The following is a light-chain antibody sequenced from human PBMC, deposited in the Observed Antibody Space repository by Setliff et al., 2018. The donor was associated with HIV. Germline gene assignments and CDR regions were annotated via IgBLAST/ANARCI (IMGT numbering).Light chain of an antibody. CDR2: EVS. Sequence: QSVLTQPASVSGSPGQSITISCAGTSSDVGSYNFVSWYQQHPGKAPKLIIYEVSKLPSGVSNHFSGSKSGNPASLTISVLQTEDEAEYYCCSYASTCSFVLGTGTKATVL. J-gene: IGLJ1*01. CDR1: SSDVGSYNF. V-gene: IGLV2-23*02. CDR3: CSYASTCSFV.